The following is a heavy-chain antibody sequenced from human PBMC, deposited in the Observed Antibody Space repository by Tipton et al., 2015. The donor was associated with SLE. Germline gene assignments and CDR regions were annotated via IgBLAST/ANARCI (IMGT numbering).Heavy chain of an antibody. CDR1: GGSISSGGYY. CDR3: ARFEEAMPGVYFDY. V-gene: IGHV4-31*03. J-gene: IGHJ4*02. D-gene: IGHD2-2*01. Sequence: TLSLTCTVSGGSISSGGYYWSWIRQHPGKGLEWIGYIYYSGSTYYNPSLKSRVTISVDTSKNQFSLKLSSVTAADTAVYYCARFEEAMPGVYFDYWGQGTLVTVSS. CDR2: IYYSGST.